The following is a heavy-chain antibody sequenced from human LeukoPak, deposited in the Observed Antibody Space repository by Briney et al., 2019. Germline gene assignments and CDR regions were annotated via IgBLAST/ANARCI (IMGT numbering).Heavy chain of an antibody. CDR2: ISGSGGST. CDR3: AELGITMIGGV. J-gene: IGHJ6*04. V-gene: IGHV3-23*01. CDR1: GFTFSSNG. D-gene: IGHD3-10*02. Sequence: GGSLRLSCAASGFTFSSNGMSWVRQAPGKGLEWVSDISGSGGSTYYADSVKGRFTISRDNSKNTLYLQMNSLRAEDTAVYYCAELGITMIGGVWGKGTTVTISS.